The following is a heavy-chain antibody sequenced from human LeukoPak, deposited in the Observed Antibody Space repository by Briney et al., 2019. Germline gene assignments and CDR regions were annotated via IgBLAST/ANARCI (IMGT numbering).Heavy chain of an antibody. J-gene: IGHJ4*02. D-gene: IGHD6-13*01. V-gene: IGHV4-59*01. CDR3: ARASSSWYFDY. Sequence: SETLSLTCTVSGGSISSYYWSWIRQPPGKGLEWIGYIYYSGSINYNPSLKSRVTISVDTSKNQFSLKLSSVTAADTAVYYCARASSSWYFDYWGQGTLVTVSS. CDR1: GGSISSYY. CDR2: IYYSGSI.